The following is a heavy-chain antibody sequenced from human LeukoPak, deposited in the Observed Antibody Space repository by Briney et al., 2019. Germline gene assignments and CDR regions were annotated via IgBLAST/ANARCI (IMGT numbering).Heavy chain of an antibody. CDR3: ASNRGYTYGFDA. V-gene: IGHV4-39*01. CDR2: IYYSGST. D-gene: IGHD5-18*01. Sequence: PSETLSLTCNVSGRSIRSSSYYLGWIRQPPGKGLEWIGSIYYSGSTYYNPSLKSRVTISIDTSKNQFSLKLNYVTAADTAVYYCASNRGYTYGFDAWGQGTLVTVSS. CDR1: GRSIRSSSYY. J-gene: IGHJ4*02.